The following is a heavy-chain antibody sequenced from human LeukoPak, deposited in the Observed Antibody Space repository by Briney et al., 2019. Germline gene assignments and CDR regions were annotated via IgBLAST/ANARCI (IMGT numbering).Heavy chain of an antibody. J-gene: IGHJ4*02. Sequence: SETLSLTCTVSGVSISSSNSHWGWIRQPPGKGLEWISSIYYSGNTYYNASLKSQVSISIDTSKNQFSLRLTSVTAADTAVYYCARPTGSGLFILPGGQGTLVTVSS. CDR2: IYYSGNT. CDR1: GVSISSSNSH. CDR3: ARPTGSGLFILP. D-gene: IGHD3/OR15-3a*01. V-gene: IGHV4-39*01.